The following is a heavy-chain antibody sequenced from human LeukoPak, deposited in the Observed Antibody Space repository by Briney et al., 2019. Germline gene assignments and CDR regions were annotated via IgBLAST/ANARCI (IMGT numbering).Heavy chain of an antibody. CDR3: SRESGAFSPFGY. J-gene: IGHJ4*02. D-gene: IGHD1-26*01. Sequence: PSRTLSLTCDVSGGSISRTNWWSWVRQSPGQGLEWIGEISLSGRTNYNPSLQSRVTMSLDESKNQLSLDLASVTAADTAVYYCSRESGAFSPFGYWGQGTLVTVHS. V-gene: IGHV4-4*02. CDR2: ISLSGRT. CDR1: GGSISRTNW.